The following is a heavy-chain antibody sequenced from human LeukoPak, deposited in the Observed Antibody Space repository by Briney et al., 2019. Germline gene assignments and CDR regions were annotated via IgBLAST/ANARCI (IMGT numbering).Heavy chain of an antibody. CDR2: MNPNSGNT. CDR1: GYTFTSYD. D-gene: IGHD3-9*01. J-gene: IGHJ4*02. Sequence: ASVKVSCKASGYTFTSYDINWVRQATGQGLEWMGWMNPNSGNTGYAQKFQGRVTMTRNTSISTAYMELSSLRSEDTAVYYCARSSYDILTGYPDYYLDYWGQGTLVTVYS. V-gene: IGHV1-8*01. CDR3: ARSSYDILTGYPDYYLDY.